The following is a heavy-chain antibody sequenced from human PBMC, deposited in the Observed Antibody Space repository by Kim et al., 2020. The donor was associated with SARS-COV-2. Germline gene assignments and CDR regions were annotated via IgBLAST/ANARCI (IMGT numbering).Heavy chain of an antibody. CDR1: GGTFSSYA. V-gene: IGHV1-69*04. CDR2: IIPILGIA. Sequence: SVKVSCKASGGTFSSYAISWVRQAPGQGLEWMGRIIPILGIANYAQKFQGRVTITADKSTSTAYMELSSLRSEDTAVYYCARTYDSSGYYYGYWGQGTLVTVSS. D-gene: IGHD3-22*01. J-gene: IGHJ4*02. CDR3: ARTYDSSGYYYGY.